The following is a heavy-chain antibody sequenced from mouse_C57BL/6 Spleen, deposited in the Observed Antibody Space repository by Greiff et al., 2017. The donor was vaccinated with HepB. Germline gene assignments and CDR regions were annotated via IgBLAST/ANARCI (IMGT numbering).Heavy chain of an antibody. V-gene: IGHV1-69*01. CDR3: ARKTPLYYGSSYAMDY. D-gene: IGHD1-1*01. CDR1: GYTFTSYW. J-gene: IGHJ4*01. Sequence: VQLQQPGAELVMPGASVKLSCKASGYTFTSYWMHWVKQRPGQGLEWIGEIDPSDSYTNYNQKFKGKSTLTVDKSSSTAYMQLSSLTAEDSAVYYCARKTPLYYGSSYAMDYWGQGTSVTVSS. CDR2: IDPSDSYT.